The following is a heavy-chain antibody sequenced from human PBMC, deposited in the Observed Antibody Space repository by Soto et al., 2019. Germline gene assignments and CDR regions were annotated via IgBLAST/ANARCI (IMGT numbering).Heavy chain of an antibody. D-gene: IGHD1-26*01. J-gene: IGHJ6*02. CDR1: GGSISSYY. Sequence: QVQLQESGPGLVKPSETLSLTCTVSGGSISSYYWSWIRQPPGKGLEWIGYIYYSGSTNYNPSLKSRVTIPVDTSKNQLSLKLSSVTAADTAVYYCARHTQLPRAPYYYGMDVWGQGTTVTVSS. CDR2: IYYSGST. CDR3: ARHTQLPRAPYYYGMDV. V-gene: IGHV4-59*08.